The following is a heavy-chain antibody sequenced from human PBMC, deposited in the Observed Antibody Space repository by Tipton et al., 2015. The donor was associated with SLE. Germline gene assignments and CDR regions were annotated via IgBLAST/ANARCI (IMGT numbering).Heavy chain of an antibody. D-gene: IGHD3-22*01. CDR1: GGSFSSYY. Sequence: LRLSCAVSGGSFSSYYWIWIRQSPGKGLEWIGEIHHSGSTTYNPSLKSRVTILVDTPKNQFSLTLTSVTAADTAVYYCARGSSSGYGFDFWGQGTLVTVSS. CDR3: ARGSSSGYGFDF. V-gene: IGHV4-34*01. J-gene: IGHJ4*02. CDR2: IHHSGST.